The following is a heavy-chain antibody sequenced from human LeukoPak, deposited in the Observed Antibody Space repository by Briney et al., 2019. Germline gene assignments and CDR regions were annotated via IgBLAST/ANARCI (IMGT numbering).Heavy chain of an antibody. CDR1: SGSINSYY. D-gene: IGHD2-2*02. V-gene: IGHV4-4*07. CDR3: GRQGYTASHYFLDF. Sequence: SETLSLTCTVSSGSINSYYWGWVRQPPGKGLEWIGRIYTTGATQYNPSLKSRLTTSIDTSTSQFSLNLRSVTAADTAVYYCGRQGYTASHYFLDFWSQGTLVAVS. CDR2: IYTTGAT. J-gene: IGHJ4*02.